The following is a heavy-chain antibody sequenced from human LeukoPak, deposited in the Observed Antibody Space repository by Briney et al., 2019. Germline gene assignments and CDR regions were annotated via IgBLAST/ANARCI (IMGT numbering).Heavy chain of an antibody. CDR1: GYTFTSYY. D-gene: IGHD2-21*01. CDR2: IYPSGGST. V-gene: IGHV1-46*01. J-gene: IGHJ4*02. CDR3: ARDGPEVVIAIQDSLDY. Sequence: ASVKVSCKASGYTFTSYYMHWVRQAPGQGLEWMGLIYPSGGSTSYAQKFQGRVTMTRDTSTSTVYMELSSLRSEDTAVYYCARDGPEVVIAIQDSLDYWGQGTLVTVSS.